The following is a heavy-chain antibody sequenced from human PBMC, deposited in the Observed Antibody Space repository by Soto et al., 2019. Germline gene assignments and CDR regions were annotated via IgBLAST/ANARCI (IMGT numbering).Heavy chain of an antibody. CDR2: VSTYNGNT. J-gene: IGHJ4*02. CDR1: GYTFTSYG. Sequence: QVQLVQSGPEVKMPGASVNVSCKASGYTFTSYGINWVRQAPGRGLEWMGRVSTYNGNTKYAQKFQGRVTMTTDTSTTTVYMHLRSLRSDDTAVYYCARERGLTASTLFGYWGQGTVVTVS. D-gene: IGHD3-10*02. V-gene: IGHV1-18*01. CDR3: ARERGLTASTLFGY.